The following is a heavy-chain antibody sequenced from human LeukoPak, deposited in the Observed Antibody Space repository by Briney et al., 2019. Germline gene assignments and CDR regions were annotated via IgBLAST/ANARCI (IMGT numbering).Heavy chain of an antibody. Sequence: GGSLRLSCAASGFTFSSYAMHWVRQAPGKGLEWVAVISYDGSNKYYAESVKGRFTISRDNSKNTLYLQTNSLRAEDTAVYYCARGISVSRITIFGVVNNFDYWGQGTLVTVSS. V-gene: IGHV3-30-3*01. J-gene: IGHJ4*02. CDR3: ARGISVSRITIFGVVNNFDY. CDR1: GFTFSSYA. D-gene: IGHD3-3*01. CDR2: ISYDGSNK.